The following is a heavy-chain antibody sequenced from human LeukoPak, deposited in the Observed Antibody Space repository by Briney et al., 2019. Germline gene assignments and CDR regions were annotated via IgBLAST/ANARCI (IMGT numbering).Heavy chain of an antibody. CDR1: GGSISSYY. J-gene: IGHJ5*02. V-gene: IGHV4-59*01. D-gene: IGHD1-26*01. Sequence: SETLSLTCTVSGGSISSYYWSWIRQPPGKGLEWIGYIYYSGSTNYNPSLKSRVTISVDTSKNQFSLKLSSVTAADTAVYYCARDKVGIGGSYLFWFDPWGQGTLVTVSS. CDR2: IYYSGST. CDR3: ARDKVGIGGSYLFWFDP.